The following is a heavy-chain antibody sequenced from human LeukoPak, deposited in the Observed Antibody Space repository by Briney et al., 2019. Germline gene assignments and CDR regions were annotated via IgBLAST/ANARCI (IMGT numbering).Heavy chain of an antibody. CDR3: ARSSRFLEWLPRDY. V-gene: IGHV1-18*01. D-gene: IGHD3-3*01. CDR1: GYTFTSYG. J-gene: IGHJ4*02. CDR2: ISAYNGNT. Sequence: ASVKVSCKASGYTFTSYGISWVRQAPGQGLEWMGWISAYNGNTNYAQKLQGRVTMTTDTSTSTAYMGLRSLRSDDTAVYYCARSSRFLEWLPRDYWGQGTLVTVSS.